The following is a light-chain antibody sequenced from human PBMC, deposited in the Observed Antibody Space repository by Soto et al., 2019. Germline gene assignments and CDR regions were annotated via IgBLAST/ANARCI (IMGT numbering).Light chain of an antibody. Sequence: QSALTQPASVSGSPGQSITISCTGTSSDVGGFNSVSWYQQHPGKAPRLMIYEVSNRPSGVSNRFSGSKSGNTASLTISGLQAEDEADYYCTSFTITSTYVFGTGTKGTVL. J-gene: IGLJ1*01. V-gene: IGLV2-14*01. CDR2: EVS. CDR1: SSDVGGFNS. CDR3: TSFTITSTYV.